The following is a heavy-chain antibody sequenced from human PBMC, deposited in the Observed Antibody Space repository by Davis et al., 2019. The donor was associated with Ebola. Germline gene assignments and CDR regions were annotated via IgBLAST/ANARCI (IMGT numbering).Heavy chain of an antibody. J-gene: IGHJ4*02. Sequence: GESLKISCAASGISFSNYGMFWVRQAPGKVMEWVAVISPDGSDKNYADSGKGRFTISRDNSKNTLYLQMNSLRAEDTAVYYCAKGGFIEQPLDYWGQGTLVTVSS. D-gene: IGHD6-13*01. V-gene: IGHV3-30*18. CDR3: AKGGFIEQPLDY. CDR2: ISPDGSDK. CDR1: GISFSNYG.